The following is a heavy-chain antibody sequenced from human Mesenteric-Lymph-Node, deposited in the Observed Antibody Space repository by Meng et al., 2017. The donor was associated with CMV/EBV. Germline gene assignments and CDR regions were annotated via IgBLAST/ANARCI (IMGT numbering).Heavy chain of an antibody. CDR3: AKEGVYDGYAVDY. Sequence: GGSLRLSCAASGFSFNMFGMHWVRQAPGKGLEWVEVIWSDGTNRHYADSVKGRFTISRDNSKNTLNLQMNSLRAEDTAVYHCAKEGVYDGYAVDYWGQGTLVTVSS. J-gene: IGHJ4*02. V-gene: IGHV3-33*06. CDR1: GFSFNMFG. CDR2: IWSDGTNR. D-gene: IGHD3-22*01.